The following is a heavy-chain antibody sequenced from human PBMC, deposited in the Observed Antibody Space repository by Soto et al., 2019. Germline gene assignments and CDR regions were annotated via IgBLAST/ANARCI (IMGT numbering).Heavy chain of an antibody. CDR1: GFTFSSYG. J-gene: IGHJ4*02. CDR2: ISYDGSNK. V-gene: IGHV3-30*18. CDR3: AKSAWLGYFDY. Sequence: QVQLVESGGGVVQPGRSLRLSCAASGFTFSSYGMHWVRQAPGKGLEWVAVISYDGSNKYYADSVKGRFTISRDNSKNTLYLQMNSLGAEDTAVYYCAKSAWLGYFDYWGQGTLVTVSS. D-gene: IGHD6-19*01.